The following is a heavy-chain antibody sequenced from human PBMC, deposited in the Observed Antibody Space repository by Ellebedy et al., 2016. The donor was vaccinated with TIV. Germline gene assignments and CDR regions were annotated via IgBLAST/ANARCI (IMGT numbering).Heavy chain of an antibody. CDR1: GFTFSSFW. CDR3: VRDMHRGLSPYGMDV. V-gene: IGHV3-7*03. Sequence: PGGSLRLSCTASGFTFSSFWMSWVRQAPGKGLEWVASTQEDGSDEYYVDSVKGRFTISRDNTKNSLFLHMNSLRAEDTAVFYCVRDMHRGLSPYGMDVWGQGTTVTVSS. J-gene: IGHJ6*02. CDR2: TQEDGSDE. D-gene: IGHD3-10*01.